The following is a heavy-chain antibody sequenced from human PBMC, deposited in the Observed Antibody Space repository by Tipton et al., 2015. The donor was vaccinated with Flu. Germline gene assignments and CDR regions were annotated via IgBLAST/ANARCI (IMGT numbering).Heavy chain of an antibody. CDR3: VRSGEHTSLYVDFFQQ. Sequence: TLSLTCTVSGGSISYYYWSWIRQPAGEGLELIGRIYTTGSTEYSPSLKRRATISIDTSNNQFSLELTSVTVADTAMYYCVRSGEHTSLYVDFFQQWGQGTLVTVSS. CDR2: IYTTGST. V-gene: IGHV4-4*07. J-gene: IGHJ1*01. CDR1: GGSISYYY. D-gene: IGHD3-9*01.